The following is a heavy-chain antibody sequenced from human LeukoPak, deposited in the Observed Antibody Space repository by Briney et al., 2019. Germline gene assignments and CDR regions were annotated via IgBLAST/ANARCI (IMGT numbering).Heavy chain of an antibody. CDR3: ARAKYSSSPRTFDY. J-gene: IGHJ4*02. CDR2: IYTSGST. CDR1: GGSISSGSYY. Sequence: SQTLSLTCTVSGGSISSGSYYWSWIRQPAGKGLEWIGRIYTSGSTNYNPSLKSRVTISVDTSKNQFSLKLSSVTAADTAVYYCARAKYSSSPRTFDYWGQGTLVTVSS. V-gene: IGHV4-61*02. D-gene: IGHD6-13*01.